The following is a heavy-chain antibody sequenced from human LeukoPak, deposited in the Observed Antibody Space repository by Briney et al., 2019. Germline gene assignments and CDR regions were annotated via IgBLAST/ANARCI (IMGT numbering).Heavy chain of an antibody. D-gene: IGHD2-21*02. J-gene: IGHJ4*02. CDR2: IYYSGST. V-gene: IGHV4-30-2*03. Sequence: SETLSLTCAVSGGSISSGGYSWSWIRQPPGKGLEWIGYIYYSGSTYYNPSLKSRVTISVDTSKNQFSLKLSSVTAADTAVYYCARIGARTAFGYWGQGTLVTVSS. CDR3: ARIGARTAFGY. CDR1: GGSISSGGYS.